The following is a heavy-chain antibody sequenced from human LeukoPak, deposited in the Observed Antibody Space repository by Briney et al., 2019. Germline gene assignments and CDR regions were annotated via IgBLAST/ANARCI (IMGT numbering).Heavy chain of an antibody. Sequence: GGSLRLSCAASGFTVSSNYMSWVRQAPGKGLEWVSSIHYNGDSTYYADSVKGRFTISRDNAKNTLYLQMNSLRAEDTAVYYCARDFKYSGYELDYWGQGTLVTVSS. CDR3: ARDFKYSGYELDY. D-gene: IGHD5-12*01. V-gene: IGHV3-66*01. CDR1: GFTVSSNY. J-gene: IGHJ4*02. CDR2: IHYNGDST.